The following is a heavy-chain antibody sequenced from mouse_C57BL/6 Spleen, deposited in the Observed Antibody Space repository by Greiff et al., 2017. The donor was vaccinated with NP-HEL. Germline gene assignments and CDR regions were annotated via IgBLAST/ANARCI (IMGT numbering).Heavy chain of an antibody. D-gene: IGHD2-3*01. CDR3: GRGRDDGYIAWFAD. Sequence: EVQLVESGGGLVQPKGSLKLSCAASGFTFNTYAMHWVRQAPGKGLEWVARIRSKSSNYATYYADSVKDRCNSSRKDSQSMLYLQMNNLKTEDTAMDYCGRGRDDGYIAWFADWGQGTLVTVSA. J-gene: IGHJ3*01. CDR2: IRSKSSNYAT. V-gene: IGHV10-3*01. CDR1: GFTFNTYA.